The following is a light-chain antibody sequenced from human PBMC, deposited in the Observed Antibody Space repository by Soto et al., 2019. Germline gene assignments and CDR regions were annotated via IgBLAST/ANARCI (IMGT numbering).Light chain of an antibody. CDR1: QSVRSSS. CDR3: QQYNNWPWT. CDR2: GAS. J-gene: IGKJ1*01. V-gene: IGKV3-20*01. Sequence: EIVLTQSPSTLSLSPGERATLSCRSSQSVRSSSLAWYQQKPGQAPRLLIYGASNRATGIPDRFSGSGSGTDFTLTISSLQSDDFAVYYCQQYNNWPWTFGQGTKLDIK.